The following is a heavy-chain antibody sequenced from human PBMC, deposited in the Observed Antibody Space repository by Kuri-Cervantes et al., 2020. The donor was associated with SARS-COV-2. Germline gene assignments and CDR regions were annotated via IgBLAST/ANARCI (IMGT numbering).Heavy chain of an antibody. CDR2: INHSGST. CDR3: ARGLGVSLHYYYYYYMDV. J-gene: IGHJ6*03. CDR1: GGSFSGYY. V-gene: IGHV4-34*01. D-gene: IGHD6-6*01. Sequence: GSLRLSCAVYGGSFSGYYWSWIRQPPGKGLEWIGEINHSGSTNYNPSLKSRVTISVDTSKNQFSLKLSSVTAADAAVYYCARGLGVSLHYYYYYYMDVRGKGTTVTVSS.